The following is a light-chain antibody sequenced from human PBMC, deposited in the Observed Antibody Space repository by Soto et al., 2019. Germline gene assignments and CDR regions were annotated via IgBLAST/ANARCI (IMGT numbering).Light chain of an antibody. V-gene: IGLV2-14*01. CDR3: SSYTSSSTYV. CDR2: DVS. CDR1: SSDVGGYNY. J-gene: IGLJ1*01. Sequence: QSVLTQPASVSGSPGQSITISCTGTSSDVGGYNYVSWYQQHPGKAPKLMIYDVSNRPSGVSDRFSVSKSGNTVSLTISGLQAEDEADYYCSSYTSSSTYVFGTGTQLTVL.